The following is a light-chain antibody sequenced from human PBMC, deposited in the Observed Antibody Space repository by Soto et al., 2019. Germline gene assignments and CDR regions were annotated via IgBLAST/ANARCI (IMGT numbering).Light chain of an antibody. CDR3: QQYDSPSIT. J-gene: IGKJ5*01. CDR1: QSISSW. Sequence: IQMPQSPSTLSASVGDRVTITCRASQSISSWLAWYQQKPGKAPKLLIYDASSLESGVPSRFSGSGSGTEFTLTISSLQPDDFATYYCQQYDSPSITFGQGTRLE. V-gene: IGKV1-5*01. CDR2: DAS.